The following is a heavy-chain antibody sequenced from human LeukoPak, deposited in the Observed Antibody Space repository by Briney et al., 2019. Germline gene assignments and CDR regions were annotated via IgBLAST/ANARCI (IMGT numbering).Heavy chain of an antibody. J-gene: IGHJ4*02. D-gene: IGHD2-15*01. Sequence: SETQSLTCTVSGGSISSHYWSWIRQPPGKGLEWIGYIYYSGSTNYNPSLKSRVTISVDTSKNQFSLKLSSVTAADTAVYYCASSLFAVAATEYYFDYWGQGTLVTVSS. CDR1: GGSISSHY. CDR2: IYYSGST. CDR3: ASSLFAVAATEYYFDY. V-gene: IGHV4-59*11.